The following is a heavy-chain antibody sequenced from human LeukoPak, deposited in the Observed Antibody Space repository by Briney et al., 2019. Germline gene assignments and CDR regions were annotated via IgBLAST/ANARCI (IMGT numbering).Heavy chain of an antibody. D-gene: IGHD2-8*01. Sequence: GRSLRLSCAASGFTFSSYAMHWVRQAPGKGLEWVAVISYDGSNKYYADSVKGRFTISRDNSKNTLYLQMNSLRAEDTAVYYCAKWYPRNWFDPWGQGTLVTVSS. CDR1: GFTFSSYA. J-gene: IGHJ5*02. V-gene: IGHV3-30*04. CDR2: ISYDGSNK. CDR3: AKWYPRNWFDP.